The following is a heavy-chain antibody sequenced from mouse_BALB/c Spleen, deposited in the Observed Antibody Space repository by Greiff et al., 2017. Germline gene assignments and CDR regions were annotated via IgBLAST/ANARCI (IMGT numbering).Heavy chain of an antibody. Sequence: EVQRVESGGGLVKPGGSLKLSCAASGFTFSSYAMSWVRQSPEQRLEWVAEISSGGSYTYYPDTVTGRFTISRDNAKNTLYLEMSSLRSEDTAMYYCARDDYGSSYDYAMDYWGQGTSVTVSS. J-gene: IGHJ4*01. CDR2: ISSGGSYT. CDR3: ARDDYGSSYDYAMDY. CDR1: GFTFSSYA. D-gene: IGHD1-1*01. V-gene: IGHV5-9-4*01.